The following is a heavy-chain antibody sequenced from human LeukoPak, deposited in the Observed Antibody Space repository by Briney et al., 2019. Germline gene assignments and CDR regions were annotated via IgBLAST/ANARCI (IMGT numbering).Heavy chain of an antibody. J-gene: IGHJ4*02. CDR2: ISSSSSYI. V-gene: IGHV3-21*01. CDR3: ARGRPVGVSTVEDY. CDR1: GFTFSSYS. Sequence: PGGSLRLSCAASGFTFSSYSMNWVRQAPGKGLEWVSSISSSSSYIYSADSVKGRFTISRDNAKNSLYLQMNSLRAEDTAVYYCARGRPVGVSTVEDYWGRGTLVTVSS. D-gene: IGHD1-26*01.